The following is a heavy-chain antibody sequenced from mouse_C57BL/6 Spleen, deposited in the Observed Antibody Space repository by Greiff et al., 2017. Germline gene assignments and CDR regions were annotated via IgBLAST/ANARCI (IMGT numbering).Heavy chain of an antibody. CDR3: ASYDYGRDYYAMDY. J-gene: IGHJ4*01. D-gene: IGHD2-4*01. CDR1: GFSLTSYG. V-gene: IGHV2-2*01. Sequence: VKLKESGPGLVQPSQSLSITCTVSGFSLTSYGVHWVRQSPGKGLEWLGVIWSGGSTDYNAAFISRLSISKDNSKSQVFFKMNSLQADDTAIYYCASYDYGRDYYAMDYWGQGTSVTVSS. CDR2: IWSGGST.